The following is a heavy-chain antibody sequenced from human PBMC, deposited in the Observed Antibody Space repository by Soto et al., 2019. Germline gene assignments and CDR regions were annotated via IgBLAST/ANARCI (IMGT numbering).Heavy chain of an antibody. CDR1: GYTFTSYG. Sequence: VASVKVSCKASGYTFTSYGISWVRQAPGQGLEWMGWISAYNGNTNYAQKPQGRVTMTTDTSTSTAYMELRSLRSDDTAVYYCARYTDIVVVPGGYYYYYYMDVWGKGTTVTVSS. V-gene: IGHV1-18*01. D-gene: IGHD2-2*01. CDR2: ISAYNGNT. CDR3: ARYTDIVVVPGGYYYYYYMDV. J-gene: IGHJ6*03.